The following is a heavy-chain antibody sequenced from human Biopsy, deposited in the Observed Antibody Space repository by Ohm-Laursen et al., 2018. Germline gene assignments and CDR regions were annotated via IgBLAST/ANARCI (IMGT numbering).Heavy chain of an antibody. D-gene: IGHD3-16*01. Sequence: SLRLSCTASRFTFSDYFMSWVRQAPGKGLEWVANIKEDGSDNFYVDSVKGRFTISRDNAKKSLYLQMNSLRAEDTAVYYCARDGAGGGAYDIWGQGTMVTVSS. CDR3: ARDGAGGGAYDI. V-gene: IGHV3-7*01. CDR1: RFTFSDYF. CDR2: IKEDGSDN. J-gene: IGHJ3*02.